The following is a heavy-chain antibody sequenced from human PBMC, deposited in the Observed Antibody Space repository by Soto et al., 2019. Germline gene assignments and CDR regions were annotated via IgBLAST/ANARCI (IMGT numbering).Heavy chain of an antibody. CDR1: GYTFTSYD. Sequence: QVQLVQSGAEVKKPGASVKVSCKASGYTFTSYDINWVRQATGQGLEWMGWMNPNSGNTGYAQKFQGRVTMTRNTSISTAYMELSSLRSEDTAVYYCARGAHYYDSSGYQKGYYYGMDVWGKGTTVTVSS. J-gene: IGHJ6*04. CDR3: ARGAHYYDSSGYQKGYYYGMDV. CDR2: MNPNSGNT. D-gene: IGHD3-22*01. V-gene: IGHV1-8*01.